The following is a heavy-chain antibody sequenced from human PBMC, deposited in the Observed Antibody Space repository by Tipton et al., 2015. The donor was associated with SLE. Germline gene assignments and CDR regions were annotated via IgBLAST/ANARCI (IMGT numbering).Heavy chain of an antibody. D-gene: IGHD1-26*01. CDR1: GDSISRYNW. CDR2: IYHTGST. CDR3: ARGGSGRYYHKILWFFDL. V-gene: IGHV4-4*02. Sequence: TLSLTCAVSGDSISRYNWWRWVRQPPGMGLEWLGEIYHTGSTKYNPSLKSRVTFSVDTSKNQFSLKLTSVTAADTAVYYCARGGSGRYYHKILWFFDLWGHGGLITVPS. J-gene: IGHJ2*01.